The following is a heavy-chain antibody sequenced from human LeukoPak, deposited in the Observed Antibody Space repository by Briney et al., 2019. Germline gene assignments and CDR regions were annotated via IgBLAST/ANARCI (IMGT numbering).Heavy chain of an antibody. CDR3: ATEYSGSYYEFGYFDY. CDR2: IIPIFGTA. J-gene: IGHJ4*02. D-gene: IGHD1-26*01. V-gene: IGHV1-69*13. CDR1: GGTFSSYA. Sequence: GASVKVSCKASGGTFSSYAISWVRQAPGQGLEWMGRIIPIFGTANYAQKFQGRVTITADESTSTAYMELSSLRSEDTAVYYCATEYSGSYYEFGYFDYWGQGTLVTVSS.